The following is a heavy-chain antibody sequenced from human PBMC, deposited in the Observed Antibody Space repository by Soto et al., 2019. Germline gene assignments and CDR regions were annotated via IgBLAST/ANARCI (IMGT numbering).Heavy chain of an antibody. CDR2: INHSGST. J-gene: IGHJ6*02. Sequence: SETLSLTCAVYGGSFSGYYWSWIRQPPGKGLEWIGEINHSGSTNYNPSLKSRVTISVDTSKNQFSLKLSSVTAADTAVYYCASKPAYPLFEYYYGMDVWGQGTTVTVSS. V-gene: IGHV4-34*01. CDR1: GGSFSGYY. D-gene: IGHD2-21*01. CDR3: ASKPAYPLFEYYYGMDV.